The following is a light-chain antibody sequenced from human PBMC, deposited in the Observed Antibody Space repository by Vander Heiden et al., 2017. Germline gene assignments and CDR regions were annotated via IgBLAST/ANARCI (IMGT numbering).Light chain of an antibody. J-gene: IGKJ4*01. CDR3: QQYNSYPS. Sequence: DIQMTQSPSTLSASVGDRVTITCRASQSISSWLAWYQQKPGKAPKLLIYDASSLESGVPSRFSGSGSRTEFTLTISSLQPDDFATYYCQQYNSYPSFGGGTKVEIK. V-gene: IGKV1-5*01. CDR1: QSISSW. CDR2: DAS.